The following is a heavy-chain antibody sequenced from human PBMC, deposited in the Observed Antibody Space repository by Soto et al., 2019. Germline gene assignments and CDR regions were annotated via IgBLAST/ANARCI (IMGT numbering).Heavy chain of an antibody. CDR2: IYYSGST. V-gene: IGHV4-59*01. CDR1: GGSISSYY. J-gene: IGHJ3*02. Sequence: LSETLSLTCTVSGGSISSYYWSWIRQPPGKGLEWIGYIYYSGSTNYNPSLKSRVTISVDTSKNQFSLKLSSVTAADTAVYYCASSHRGYSYGYGARVSAFDIWGQGTMVTVSS. D-gene: IGHD5-18*01. CDR3: ASSHRGYSYGYGARVSAFDI.